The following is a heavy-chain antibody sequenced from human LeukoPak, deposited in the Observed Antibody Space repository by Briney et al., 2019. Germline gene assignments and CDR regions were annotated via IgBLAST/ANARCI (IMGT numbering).Heavy chain of an antibody. J-gene: IGHJ4*02. D-gene: IGHD4-17*01. CDR1: GFTFSSYS. CDR3: ARARDGDYWSDFDY. V-gene: IGHV3-21*01. Sequence: GGSLRLSCAASGFTFSSYSMNWVRQAPGKGLEWVSSISSSSSYIYYADSVKGRFTISRDNAKSSLYLQMNSLRAEDTAVYYCARARDGDYWSDFDYWGQGTLVTVSS. CDR2: ISSSSSYI.